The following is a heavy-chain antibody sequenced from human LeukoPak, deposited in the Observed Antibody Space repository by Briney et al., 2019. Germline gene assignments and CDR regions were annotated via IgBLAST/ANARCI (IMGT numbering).Heavy chain of an antibody. Sequence: SETLSLTCTVSGGSISSFYWSWIRQPAEKGLEWIGRIYTGGSTSYNPSLNSRVTVSVDTSKTQFSLKLSSVTAADTAVYYCARVLCSGGTCLDAFDIWGQGTMVTVSS. CDR2: IYTGGST. V-gene: IGHV4-4*07. J-gene: IGHJ3*02. CDR1: GGSISSFY. CDR3: ARVLCSGGTCLDAFDI. D-gene: IGHD2-15*01.